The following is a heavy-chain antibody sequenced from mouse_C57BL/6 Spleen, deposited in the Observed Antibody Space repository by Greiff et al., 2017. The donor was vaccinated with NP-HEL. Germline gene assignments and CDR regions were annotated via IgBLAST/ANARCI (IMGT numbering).Heavy chain of an antibody. CDR2: ISSGSSTI. Sequence: EVKVVESGGGLVKPGGSLKLSCAASGFTFSDYGMHWVRQAPEKGLEWVAYISSGSSTIYYADTVKGRFTISRDNAKNTLFLQMTSLRSEDTAMYYCARRAYYGSSFYYAMDYWGQGTSVTVSS. D-gene: IGHD1-1*01. CDR1: GFTFSDYG. J-gene: IGHJ4*01. CDR3: ARRAYYGSSFYYAMDY. V-gene: IGHV5-17*01.